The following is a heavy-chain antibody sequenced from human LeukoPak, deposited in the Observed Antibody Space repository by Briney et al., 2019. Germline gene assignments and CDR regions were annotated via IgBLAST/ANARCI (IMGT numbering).Heavy chain of an antibody. D-gene: IGHD6-19*01. J-gene: IGHJ4*02. Sequence: SQTLSLTCAISGDSVSSNSAAWNWIRQSPSRGLEWLGGTYYRSKWYNDYAVSVKSRITINPDTSKNQFSLQLNSVTPEDTAVYYCARSTGIAVAADLDYWGQGTLVTVSS. CDR2: TYYRSKWYN. CDR1: GDSVSSNSAA. CDR3: ARSTGIAVAADLDY. V-gene: IGHV6-1*01.